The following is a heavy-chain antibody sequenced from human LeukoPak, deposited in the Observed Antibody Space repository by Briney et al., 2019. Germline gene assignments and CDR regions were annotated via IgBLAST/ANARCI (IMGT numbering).Heavy chain of an antibody. CDR1: GYTFTGYY. D-gene: IGHD2-2*01. Sequence: RASVKVSCKAPGYTFTGYYMHWVRQAPGQGLEWMGWINPNSGGTNYQGRVTMTRDTSISTAYMELSRLRSDDTAVYYCARSSKPDYWGQGTLVTVSS. J-gene: IGHJ4*02. CDR2: INPNSGGT. CDR3: ARSSKPDY. V-gene: IGHV1-2*02.